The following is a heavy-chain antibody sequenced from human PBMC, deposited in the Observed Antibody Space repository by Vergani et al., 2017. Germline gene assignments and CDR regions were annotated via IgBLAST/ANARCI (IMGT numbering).Heavy chain of an antibody. J-gene: IGHJ4*02. CDR2: FDPEHGEV. Sequence: QVQLVQSGSEVRKPGASVKVSCQVSGYSLTELTIHWVRQAPGKGLEWRGGFDPEHGEVTFAHHIQGRVTMTEDRSTDTAYMELSSLRPEDTALYYGAIVTDYYDSSGYYLDYWGQGTLVTVSS. V-gene: IGHV1-24*01. CDR3: AIVTDYYDSSGYYLDY. CDR1: GYSLTELT. D-gene: IGHD3-22*01.